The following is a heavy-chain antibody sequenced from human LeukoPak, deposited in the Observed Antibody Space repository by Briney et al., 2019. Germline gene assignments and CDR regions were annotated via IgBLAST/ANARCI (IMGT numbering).Heavy chain of an antibody. J-gene: IGHJ4*02. CDR2: INPNSGGT. Sequence: ASVKVSCKASGYTFTDYYMHWVRQAPGQGLEWMGWINPNSGGTKYAQKFQGRVTLTRDTSISTAYMELSRLRSDDTAIYYCARHDQQLATWGQGTLVTVSS. CDR1: GYTFTDYY. CDR3: ARHDQQLAT. D-gene: IGHD6-13*01. V-gene: IGHV1-2*02.